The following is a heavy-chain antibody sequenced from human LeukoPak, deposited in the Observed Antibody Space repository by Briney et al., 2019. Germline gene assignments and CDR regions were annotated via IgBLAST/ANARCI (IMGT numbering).Heavy chain of an antibody. D-gene: IGHD3-9*01. J-gene: IGHJ4*02. CDR1: GFTFSSHA. Sequence: GGSLRLSCAASGFTFSSHAMHWVRQAPGKGLEWVAVISYDGSNKYYADSVKGRFTISRDNSKNTLYLQMNSLRAEDTAVYYCARVNLRYFDWLSGAFDYWGQGTLVTVSS. CDR3: ARVNLRYFDWLSGAFDY. CDR2: ISYDGSNK. V-gene: IGHV3-30-3*01.